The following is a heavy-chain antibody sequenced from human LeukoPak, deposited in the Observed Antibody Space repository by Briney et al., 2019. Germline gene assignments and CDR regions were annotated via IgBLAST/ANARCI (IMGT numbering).Heavy chain of an antibody. CDR1: GYTFTSYN. V-gene: IGHV1-46*01. D-gene: IGHD5-24*01. CDR3: ARERPHGYNFDC. CDR2: IIPSGGSA. J-gene: IGHJ4*02. Sequence: ASVKVSCKASGYTFTSYNIHWVRQAPGQGLEWMGIIIPSGGSAIYAQNFQGRVTMTRDTSTSTVYVELSSLRSDDTAVYYCARERPHGYNFDCWGQGTLVTVSS.